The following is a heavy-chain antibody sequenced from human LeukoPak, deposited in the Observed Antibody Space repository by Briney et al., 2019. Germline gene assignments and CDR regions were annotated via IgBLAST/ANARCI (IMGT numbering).Heavy chain of an antibody. CDR1: GYTFTSYD. V-gene: IGHV1-8*01. CDR2: MNPNSGNT. Sequence: GASVKVSCKASGYTFTSYDINWVRQATGQGLEWMGWMNPNSGNTGYAQKFQGRVTMTRNTSISTAYMELSSLRSEDTAVCYCASQRWIGYSSGWYYFDYWGQGTLVTVSS. CDR3: ASQRWIGYSSGWYYFDY. J-gene: IGHJ4*02. D-gene: IGHD6-19*01.